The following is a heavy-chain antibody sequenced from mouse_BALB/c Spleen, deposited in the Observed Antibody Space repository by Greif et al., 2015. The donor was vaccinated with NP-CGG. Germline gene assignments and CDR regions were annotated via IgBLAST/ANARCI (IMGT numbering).Heavy chain of an antibody. CDR1: GYTFTDYW. V-gene: IGHV1-69*01. J-gene: IGHJ2*01. CDR2: IDTSDSYT. Sequence: QVQLQQPGAELVMPGASVKMSCKASGYTFTDYWMHWVKQRPGQGLEWIGAIDTSDSYTSYNQKFKGKATLTVDESSSTAYMQLSSLTSEDSAVYYCARGSNFFDYWGQGTTLTVSS. D-gene: IGHD4-1*01. CDR3: ARGSNFFDY.